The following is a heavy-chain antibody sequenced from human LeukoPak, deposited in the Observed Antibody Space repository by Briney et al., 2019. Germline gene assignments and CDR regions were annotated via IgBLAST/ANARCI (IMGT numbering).Heavy chain of an antibody. J-gene: IGHJ5*02. CDR3: VKGDWHGSGNYYRDQFRP. D-gene: IGHD3-10*01. CDR1: GFDFGAYG. V-gene: IGHV3-30*18. Sequence: PGESLRLSCTASGFDFGAYGMHWVRQAPGKGLDWVAVISYDGSNAYYGDSVKDRFTISRDNSHNTLFLQMNSLTTDDTAAYYCVKGDWHGSGNYYRDQFRPWGPGTLVTV. CDR2: ISYDGSNA.